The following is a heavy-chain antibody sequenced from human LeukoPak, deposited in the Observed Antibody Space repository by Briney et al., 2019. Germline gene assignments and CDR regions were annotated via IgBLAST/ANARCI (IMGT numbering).Heavy chain of an antibody. CDR3: TRCPSTENFDF. D-gene: IGHD2-2*01. J-gene: IGHJ4*02. CDR2: IWYDGSNK. Sequence: PGGSLRLSCAASGFTFSIYDMHWVRQAPGKGLEWVAVIWYDGSNKYYADSVKGRFTISRDNSKNTLYLQINSLRAEDTAVYYCTRCPSTENFDFWGQGTRVTVSS. CDR1: GFTFSIYD. V-gene: IGHV3-33*08.